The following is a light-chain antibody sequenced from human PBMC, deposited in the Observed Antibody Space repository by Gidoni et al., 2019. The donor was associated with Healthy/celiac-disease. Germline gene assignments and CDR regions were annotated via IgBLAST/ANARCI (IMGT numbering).Light chain of an antibody. V-gene: IGKV1-5*03. CDR2: KAS. CDR3: QQYNSYSTWT. J-gene: IGKJ1*01. Sequence: DIQMTQSPSTLSASVGDRVTITCRASQSISSWLAWYQQKPGKAPKLLIYKASSLESGVPSRFSGSGSGTEFNLTISSLQPDDFATYYCQQYNSYSTWTFXQXTKVEIK. CDR1: QSISSW.